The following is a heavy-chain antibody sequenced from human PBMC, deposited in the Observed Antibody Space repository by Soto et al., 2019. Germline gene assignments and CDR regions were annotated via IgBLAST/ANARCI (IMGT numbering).Heavy chain of an antibody. CDR3: ARSIRGPRRFNGMDV. D-gene: IGHD1-20*01. V-gene: IGHV2-70*13. Sequence: SGPTLVNPTETLTLTCTFSGFSLTSPGMCVSWICQPPGEALEWLALIERDDDDKYYSTSLKTRLTISKDTRKNQVVLTMANMDPADTGTDYCARSIRGPRRFNGMDVWGQGTTVTVTS. J-gene: IGHJ6*02. CDR2: IERDDDDK. CDR1: GFSLTSPGMC.